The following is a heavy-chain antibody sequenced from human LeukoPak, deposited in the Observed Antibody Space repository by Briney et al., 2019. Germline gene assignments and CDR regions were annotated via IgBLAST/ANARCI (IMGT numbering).Heavy chain of an antibody. Sequence: GGSLRLSCAASGFTFSSYAMHWVRQAPGKGLEWVAVISYDGSNKYYADSVKGRFTISRDNSKNTLYLQMNSLRAEDTAVYYCAKDIGGAFVVVPAAIDAFDIWGQGTMVTVSS. CDR1: GFTFSSYA. D-gene: IGHD2-2*01. CDR3: AKDIGGAFVVVPAAIDAFDI. J-gene: IGHJ3*02. V-gene: IGHV3-30-3*01. CDR2: ISYDGSNK.